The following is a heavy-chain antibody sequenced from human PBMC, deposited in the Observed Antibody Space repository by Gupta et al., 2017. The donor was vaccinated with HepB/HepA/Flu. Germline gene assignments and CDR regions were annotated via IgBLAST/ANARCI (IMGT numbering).Heavy chain of an antibody. V-gene: IGHV3-30-3*01. D-gene: IGHD1-14*01. CDR3: AREPRSKYYFDY. CDR1: GFTFSSYA. CDR2: ISYDGSNK. Sequence: QVQLVESGGGVVQPGRSLRLSCAASGFTFSSYAMPWVRKAPGKGLEWVAVISYDGSNKYYADSVKGRFTISRDNSKNTLYLQMNSLRAEDTAVYYCAREPRSKYYFDYWGQGTLVTVSS. J-gene: IGHJ4*02.